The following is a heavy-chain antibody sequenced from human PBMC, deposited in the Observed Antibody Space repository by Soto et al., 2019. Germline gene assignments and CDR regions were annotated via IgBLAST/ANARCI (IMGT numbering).Heavy chain of an antibody. V-gene: IGHV4-4*07. Sequence: QVELQESGPGLVKPSETLSLTCSVSGASITSHYWNWIRQSAGEGLQWIVRVYARGATNYNPSLKSRVTISGDTSKNQFSLKLTSVTAADTAVYYCARSSGDDFFYDGMDVWGHGTTVTVSS. D-gene: IGHD4-17*01. CDR2: VYARGAT. CDR3: ARSSGDDFFYDGMDV. J-gene: IGHJ6*02. CDR1: GASITSHY.